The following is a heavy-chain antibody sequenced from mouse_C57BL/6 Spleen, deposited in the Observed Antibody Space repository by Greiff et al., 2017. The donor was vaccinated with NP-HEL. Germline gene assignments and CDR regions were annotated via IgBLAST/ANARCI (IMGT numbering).Heavy chain of an antibody. CDR2: ISSGSSTI. Sequence: EVQRVESGGGLVKPGGSLKLSCAASGFTFSDYGMTWVRQAPEQGLEWVAYISSGSSTIYYADTVKGRFTISRDNAKNTLFLQMTSLRSGDTAMYYCARTGYSMDDWGQGTSVTVSS. V-gene: IGHV5-17*01. CDR1: GFTFSDYG. CDR3: ARTGYSMDD. J-gene: IGHJ4*01.